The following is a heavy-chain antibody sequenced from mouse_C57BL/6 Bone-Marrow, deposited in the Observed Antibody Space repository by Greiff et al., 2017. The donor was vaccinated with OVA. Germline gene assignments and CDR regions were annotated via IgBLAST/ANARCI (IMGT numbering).Heavy chain of an antibody. Sequence: QVQLQQPGTELVKPGASVKLSCKASGYTFTSYWMHWVKQRPGQGLEWIGNINPSNGGTNYNEKFKSKATLTVDKSSSTAYMQLSSLTSEDSAVYYCARLGRGLRLLYYYAMDYWGQGTSVTVSS. D-gene: IGHD3-2*02. J-gene: IGHJ4*01. CDR1: GYTFTSYW. CDR2: INPSNGGT. V-gene: IGHV1-53*01. CDR3: ARLGRGLRLLYYYAMDY.